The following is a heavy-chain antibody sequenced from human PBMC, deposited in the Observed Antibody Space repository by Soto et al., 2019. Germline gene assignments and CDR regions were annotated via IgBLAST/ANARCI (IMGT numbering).Heavy chain of an antibody. CDR2: ISGSGGST. D-gene: IGHD3-3*01. CDR3: AKPLLTYDFWSGYYPDLAFDI. V-gene: IGHV3-23*01. CDR1: GFTFSSYA. J-gene: IGHJ3*02. Sequence: EVQLLESGGGLVQPGGSLRLSCAASGFTFSSYAMSWVRQAPGKGLEWVSAISGSGGSTYYADSVKGRFTISRDNSKNTLYLQMNSLRAEDTAVYYCAKPLLTYDFWSGYYPDLAFDIWGQGTMVTVSS.